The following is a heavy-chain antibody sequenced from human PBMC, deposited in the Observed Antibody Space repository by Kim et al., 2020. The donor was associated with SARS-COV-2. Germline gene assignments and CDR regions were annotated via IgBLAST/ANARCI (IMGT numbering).Heavy chain of an antibody. CDR1: GGSFSDYY. CDR3: ARGPWQPVADY. Sequence: SETLSLTCAVYGGSFSDYYWIWIRQPPGKGLEWIGEINHSGSTNYNPSLKSRVTISIDTSKNQFSLKLNSVTAADTAVYYCARGPWQPVADYWGQGTLVTVSS. CDR2: INHSGST. D-gene: IGHD6-13*01. V-gene: IGHV4-34*01. J-gene: IGHJ4*02.